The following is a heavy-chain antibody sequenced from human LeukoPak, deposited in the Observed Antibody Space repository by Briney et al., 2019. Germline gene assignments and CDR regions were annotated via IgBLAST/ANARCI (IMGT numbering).Heavy chain of an antibody. CDR3: ARLSSSWNRWFDP. CDR1: GFTFSSYS. V-gene: IGHV3-21*01. CDR2: ISSSSSYI. D-gene: IGHD6-13*01. Sequence: PGGSLRLSCAAAGFTFSSYSMNWVRQAPGKGLEWVSSISSSSSYIYYADSVKGRFTISRDNAKNSLYLQMNSLRAEDTAVYYCARLSSSWNRWFDPWGQGTLVTVSS. J-gene: IGHJ5*02.